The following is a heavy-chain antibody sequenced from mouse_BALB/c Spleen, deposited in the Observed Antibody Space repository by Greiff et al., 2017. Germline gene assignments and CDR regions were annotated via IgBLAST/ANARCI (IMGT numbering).Heavy chain of an antibody. CDR2: ISTYYGNT. J-gene: IGHJ4*01. V-gene: IGHV1-67*01. D-gene: IGHD2-4*01. Sequence: VQLQQSGPELVRPGVSVKISCKGSGYTFTDYAMHWVKQSHAKSLEWIGVISTYYGNTNYNQKFKGKATMTVDKSSSTAYMELARLTSEDSAIYYCARGNDYDGPTGYYAMDYWGQGTSVTVSA. CDR3: ARGNDYDGPTGYYAMDY. CDR1: GYTFTDYA.